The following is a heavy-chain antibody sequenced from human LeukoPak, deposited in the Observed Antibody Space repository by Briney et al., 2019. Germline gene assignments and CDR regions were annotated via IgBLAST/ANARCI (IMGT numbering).Heavy chain of an antibody. D-gene: IGHD4-17*01. CDR3: ARHNYGENFDFDY. CDR2: IYYSGST. V-gene: IGHV4-59*01. CDR1: GGSISSYY. Sequence: SSETLSLTCTVSGGSISSYYWSWIRQPPGKGLEWIGYIYYSGSTNFNPSLKSRVTISIDTSKKQFSLKLNSVTAAGTALYYCARHNYGENFDFDYWGQGTLVTVSS. J-gene: IGHJ4*02.